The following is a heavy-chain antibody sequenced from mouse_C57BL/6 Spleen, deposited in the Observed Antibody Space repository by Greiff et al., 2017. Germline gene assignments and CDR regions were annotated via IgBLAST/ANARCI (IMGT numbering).Heavy chain of an antibody. CDR2: IWSGGST. V-gene: IGHV2-2*01. D-gene: IGHD1-1*01. J-gene: IGHJ4*01. CDR1: GFSLTSYG. CDR3: ARNSFITTVGYYYAMDY. Sequence: VKLMESGPGLVQPSQSLSITCTVSGFSLTSYGVHWVRQSPGKGLEWLGVIWSGGSTDYNAAFISSLSISKDNSKSQVFFKMNSLQADDTAIYYCARNSFITTVGYYYAMDYWGQGTSVTVSS.